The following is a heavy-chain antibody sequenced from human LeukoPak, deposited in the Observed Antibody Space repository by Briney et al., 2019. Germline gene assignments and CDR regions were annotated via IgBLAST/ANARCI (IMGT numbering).Heavy chain of an antibody. D-gene: IGHD1-14*01. CDR1: GFIFSNYA. CDR2: ISNDGSDK. Sequence: PGRSLRLSCVVSGFIFSNYAMHWVRQAPGKGLEWVAIISNDGSDKYYADSVKGRFTVSRDSSKNTLYLQMNSLRPDDTAVYHCARITTVGLGYWGQGTLVTVSS. CDR3: ARITTVGLGY. J-gene: IGHJ4*02. V-gene: IGHV3-30*04.